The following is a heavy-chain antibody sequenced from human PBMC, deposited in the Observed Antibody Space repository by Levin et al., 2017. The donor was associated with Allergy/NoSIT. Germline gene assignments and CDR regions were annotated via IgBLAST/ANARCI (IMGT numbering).Heavy chain of an antibody. CDR1: GYTFSNYD. D-gene: IGHD3-10*01. Sequence: VASVKVSCKPSGYTFSNYDITWVRQAPGQGLEWMGWISGYNGNTNYAQKVQGRVTMTTDTSTSTAYMELRSRRSDDTAVYYSTRGSGSSSSGLGYWGQGNRVTVSS. V-gene: IGHV1-18*01. CDR2: ISGYNGNT. J-gene: IGHJ4*02. CDR3: TRGSGSSSSGLGY.